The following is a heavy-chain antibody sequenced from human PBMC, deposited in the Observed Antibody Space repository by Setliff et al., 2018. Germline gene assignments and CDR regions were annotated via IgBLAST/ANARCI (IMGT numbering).Heavy chain of an antibody. V-gene: IGHV1-69*06. J-gene: IGHJ5*02. Sequence: SVKVSCKASGDTFSTYSLSWVRQAPGQGLEWMGGIIPLLETAKYAQKFQGRVTITADNSRNSLYLQMNSLRVEDTASYYCARDPNGDYVGAFDPWGQGILVTVS. CDR2: IIPLLETA. CDR3: ARDPNGDYVGAFDP. CDR1: GDTFSTYS. D-gene: IGHD4-17*01.